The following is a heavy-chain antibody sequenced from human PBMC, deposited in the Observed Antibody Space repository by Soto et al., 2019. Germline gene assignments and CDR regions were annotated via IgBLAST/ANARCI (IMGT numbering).Heavy chain of an antibody. CDR3: ARDPLPSKIGYYYMDV. CDR1: VYTFTSYG. V-gene: IGHV1-18*01. D-gene: IGHD4-4*01. CDR2: ISAYNGNT. J-gene: IGHJ6*03. Sequence: ASVKVSCKASVYTFTSYGISWVRQAPGQGLEWMGWISAYNGNTNYAQKLQGRVTMTTDTSTSTAYMELRSLRSDDTAVYYCARDPLPSKIGYYYMDVWGKGTTVTVS.